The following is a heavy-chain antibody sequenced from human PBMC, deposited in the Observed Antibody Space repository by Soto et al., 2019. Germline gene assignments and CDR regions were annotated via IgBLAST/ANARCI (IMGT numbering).Heavy chain of an antibody. CDR2: VFDTGGT. CDR3: ARVFSSGSGWMYYFDF. CDR1: SDSIAGENW. Sequence: QVQLQESGPGLVKPSETLSLTCTVSSDSIAGENWWNWVRQPPGLGLEWIGEVFDTGGTNYNPSLKSRVTMEVDKSKNQFSPKLISATAADTAVYYCARVFSSGSGWMYYFDFWGQGTLVSVSS. D-gene: IGHD6-19*01. V-gene: IGHV4-4*02. J-gene: IGHJ4*02.